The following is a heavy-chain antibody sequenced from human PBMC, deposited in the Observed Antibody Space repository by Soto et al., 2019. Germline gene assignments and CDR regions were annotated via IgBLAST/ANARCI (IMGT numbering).Heavy chain of an antibody. J-gene: IGHJ3*02. CDR3: AKDPVDYGDYNGGAFDI. V-gene: IGHV3-23*01. D-gene: IGHD4-17*01. CDR2: ISGIGGST. Sequence: GGSLRLSCAASGFTFSSYAMSWVRQAPGKGLEWVSAISGIGGSTYYADSVKGRFTISRDNSKNTLYLQMNSLRADDTAVYYCAKDPVDYGDYNGGAFDIWGQGTMVTVSS. CDR1: GFTFSSYA.